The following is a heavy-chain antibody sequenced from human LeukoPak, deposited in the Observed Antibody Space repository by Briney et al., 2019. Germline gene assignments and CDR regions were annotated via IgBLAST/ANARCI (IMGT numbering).Heavy chain of an antibody. CDR2: IIPIFGTA. CDR3: ARDLGYCSSTSCYRDSEDDAFDI. CDR1: GGTFSSYA. Sequence: GASVKVSCKASGGTFSSYAISWVRQAPGQGLEWMGGIIPIFGTANYAQKFQGRVTITTDESTSTAYMELSSLRSEDTAVYYCARDLGYCSSTSCYRDSEDDAFDIWGQGTMVTISS. J-gene: IGHJ3*02. V-gene: IGHV1-69*05. D-gene: IGHD2-2*02.